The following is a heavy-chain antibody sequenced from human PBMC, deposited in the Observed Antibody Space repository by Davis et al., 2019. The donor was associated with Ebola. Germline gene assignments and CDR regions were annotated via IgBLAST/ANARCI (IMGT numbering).Heavy chain of an antibody. Sequence: SVHVSCKASGYTLTDYNIHWMRQAPGQGLEWLGRVILKSGATNYAQKFQGRVTMTRDTSISTVYMELSSLRYDDTADYYCARGHNYAHEYWGQGTLVTVSS. J-gene: IGHJ4*02. CDR2: VILKSGAT. CDR3: ARGHNYAHEY. CDR1: GYTLTDYN. V-gene: IGHV1-2*06. D-gene: IGHD4-11*01.